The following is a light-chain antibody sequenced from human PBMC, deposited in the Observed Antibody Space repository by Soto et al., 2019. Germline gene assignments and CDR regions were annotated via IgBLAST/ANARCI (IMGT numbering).Light chain of an antibody. CDR1: QSISSW. Sequence: DIQMTQSPSTLSAXXGXXXXXXXXXSQSISSWLAWYQQKPGKAPKLLIYDASSLXSGVPSRFSGSGSGTEFTLTISSLQHDDFATYYCQQYNSYTWTFGQGNKVDIK. CDR3: QQYNSYTWT. J-gene: IGKJ1*01. V-gene: IGKV1-5*01. CDR2: DAS.